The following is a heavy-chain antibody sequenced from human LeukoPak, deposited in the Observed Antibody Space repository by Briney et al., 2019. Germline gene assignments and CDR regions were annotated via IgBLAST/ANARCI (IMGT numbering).Heavy chain of an antibody. CDR2: INHSGST. CDR3: ARVPPPNGYNYRYYYCYMDV. V-gene: IGHV4-34*01. J-gene: IGHJ6*03. CDR1: GGSFSGYY. Sequence: SETLSLTCAVYGGSFSGYYWSWIRQPPGKGLEWIGEINHSGSTNYNPSLKSRVTISVDTSKNQFSLKLSSVTAADTAVYYCARVPPPNGYNYRYYYCYMDVWGKGTTVTVSS. D-gene: IGHD5-24*01.